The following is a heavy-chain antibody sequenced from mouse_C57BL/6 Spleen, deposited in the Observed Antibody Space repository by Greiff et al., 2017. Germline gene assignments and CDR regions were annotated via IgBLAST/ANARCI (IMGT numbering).Heavy chain of an antibody. CDR2: IYPGDGDT. J-gene: IGHJ2*01. CDR3: ARGEYSNYFDY. D-gene: IGHD2-5*01. CDR1: GYAFSSSW. Sequence: VQLQQSGPELVKPGASVKISCKASGYAFSSSWMNWVKQRPGKGLEWIGRIYPGDGDTNYNGKFKGKATLTADKSSSTAYMQLSSLTSEDSAVYFCARGEYSNYFDYWGQGTTLTVSS. V-gene: IGHV1-82*01.